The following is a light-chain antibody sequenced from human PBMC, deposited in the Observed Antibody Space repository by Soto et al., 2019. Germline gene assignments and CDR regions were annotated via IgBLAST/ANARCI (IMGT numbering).Light chain of an antibody. CDR3: AAWDDSLNGPT. Sequence: QAVVSQPPSTSGTPGQRVTISCSGGSSNIGTYTVSWYQQFPETAPRLLIYGSSRRPSGVPDRFSGSKSGTSASLSIGGLHSEDEADYYCAAWDDSLNGPTFGGGTKLTVL. V-gene: IGLV1-44*01. J-gene: IGLJ2*01. CDR1: SSNIGTYT. CDR2: GSS.